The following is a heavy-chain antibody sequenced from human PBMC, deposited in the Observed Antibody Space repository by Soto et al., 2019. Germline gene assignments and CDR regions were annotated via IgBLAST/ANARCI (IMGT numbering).Heavy chain of an antibody. CDR2: IIPIFGTA. V-gene: IGHV1-69*01. J-gene: IGHJ6*02. Sequence: QVQLVQSGAEVKKPGSSVKVSCKASGGTFSSYAISWVRQAPGQGLEWMGGIIPIFGTANYAKKFQGRVTITADESTSTAYMELSSLRSEDTAVYYCARGDYIVATKKTYYYYYGMDVWGQGTTVTVSS. D-gene: IGHD5-12*01. CDR3: ARGDYIVATKKTYYYYYGMDV. CDR1: GGTFSSYA.